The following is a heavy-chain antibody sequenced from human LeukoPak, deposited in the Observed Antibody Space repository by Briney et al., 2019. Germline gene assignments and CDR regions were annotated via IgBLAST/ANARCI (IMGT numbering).Heavy chain of an antibody. Sequence: PGGSLRLSCAASGFTFSSYAMHWVRQAPGKGLEWVAVISYDGSNKYYADSVKGRFTISRDNSKNTLYLQMNGLRAEDTAVYYCAREKIQLWLNNWFDPWGQGTLVTVSS. CDR3: AREKIQLWLNNWFDP. J-gene: IGHJ5*02. CDR1: GFTFSSYA. D-gene: IGHD5-18*01. V-gene: IGHV3-30*04. CDR2: ISYDGSNK.